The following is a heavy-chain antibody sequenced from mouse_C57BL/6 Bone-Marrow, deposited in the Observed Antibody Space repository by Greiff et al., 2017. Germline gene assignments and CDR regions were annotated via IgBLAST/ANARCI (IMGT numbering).Heavy chain of an antibody. CDR2: ISGGSSTI. Sequence: EVQVVESGGGLVKPGGSLKLSCAASGFTFSDYGMHWVRQAPEKGLEWVAYISGGSSTIYYADTVKGRFTISRDNAKNTLFLQMTSLRSEDKAMYYCARGDYYGSPYWGQGTTLTVSS. CDR3: ARGDYYGSPY. D-gene: IGHD1-1*01. CDR1: GFTFSDYG. V-gene: IGHV5-17*01. J-gene: IGHJ2*01.